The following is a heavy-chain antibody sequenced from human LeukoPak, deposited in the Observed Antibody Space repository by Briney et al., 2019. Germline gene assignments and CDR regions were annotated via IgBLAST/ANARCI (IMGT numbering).Heavy chain of an antibody. D-gene: IGHD3-16*01. CDR2: IYYSGST. J-gene: IGHJ4*02. CDR3: VRGSTLRHYQY. V-gene: IGHV4-39*01. Sequence: VKPSETLSLTCTVSGGSISSSTYYWGWICRPPGKGLEWIGSIYYSGSTYYNPSLKSRVTVSVDTSKNQFSLKLSSVTAADTAVYYCVRGSTLRHYQYWDQGTLVTVSP. CDR1: GGSISSSTYY.